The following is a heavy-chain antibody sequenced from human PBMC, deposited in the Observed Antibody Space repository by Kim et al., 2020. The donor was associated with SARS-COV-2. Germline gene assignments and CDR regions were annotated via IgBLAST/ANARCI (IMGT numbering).Heavy chain of an antibody. Sequence: DSGKGRFTISRDNAKNSLYLQMNSLRAEDTAVYYCARGLRGSTVTTYFDYWGQGTLVTVSS. V-gene: IGHV3-21*01. D-gene: IGHD4-17*01. CDR3: ARGLRGSTVTTYFDY. J-gene: IGHJ4*02.